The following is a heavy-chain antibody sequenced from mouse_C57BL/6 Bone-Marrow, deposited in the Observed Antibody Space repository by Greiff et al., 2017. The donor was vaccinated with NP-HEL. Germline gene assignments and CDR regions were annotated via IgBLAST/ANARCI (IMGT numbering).Heavy chain of an antibody. V-gene: IGHV5-16*01. D-gene: IGHD1-3*01. Sequence: EVKLMESEGGLVQPGSSMKLSCTASGFTFSDYYMAWVRQVPEKGLEWVANINYDGSSTYYLDSLKSRFIISRDNAKNILYLQMSSLKSEDTATYYCARGVGGKEGNYAMDYWGQGTSVTVSS. J-gene: IGHJ4*01. CDR1: GFTFSDYY. CDR3: ARGVGGKEGNYAMDY. CDR2: INYDGSST.